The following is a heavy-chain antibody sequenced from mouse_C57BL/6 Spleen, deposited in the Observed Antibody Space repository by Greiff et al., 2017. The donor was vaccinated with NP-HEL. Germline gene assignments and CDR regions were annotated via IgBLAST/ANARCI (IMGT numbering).Heavy chain of an antibody. CDR2: IHPNSGST. Sequence: QVQLQQPGAELVKPGASVKLSCKASGYTFTSYWMHWVKQRPGQGLEWIGMIHPNSGSTNYNEKFKSKATLTVDKSSSTAYMQLSSLTSEDSAVYYCARSPVVEEAWFAYWGQGTLVTVSA. J-gene: IGHJ3*01. CDR1: GYTFTSYW. D-gene: IGHD1-1*01. CDR3: ARSPVVEEAWFAY. V-gene: IGHV1-64*01.